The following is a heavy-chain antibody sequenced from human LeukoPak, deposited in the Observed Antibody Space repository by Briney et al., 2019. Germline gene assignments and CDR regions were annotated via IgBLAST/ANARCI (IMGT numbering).Heavy chain of an antibody. J-gene: IGHJ4*02. V-gene: IGHV1-24*01. D-gene: IGHD3-22*01. Sequence: ASVKVSCKVSGYTLTELSMHWVRQAPGKGLEWMGGFDPEDGETIYAQKFQGRVTMTEDTSTDTAYIELSSLRSEDTAVYYCATDSYYYDSSGYYWPPGYWGQGTLVTVSS. CDR1: GYTLTELS. CDR2: FDPEDGET. CDR3: ATDSYYYDSSGYYWPPGY.